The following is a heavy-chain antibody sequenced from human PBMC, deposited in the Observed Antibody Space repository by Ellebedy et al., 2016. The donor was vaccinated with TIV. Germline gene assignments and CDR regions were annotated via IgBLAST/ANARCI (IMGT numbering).Heavy chain of an antibody. D-gene: IGHD3-22*01. Sequence: SETLSLXXTVSGGSVNGNSYYWAWIRQPPGKGLEWIGSIRYTGSPYYNPSLKSRVTISIDTSRNHFSLDLTSVTAADTAVYYCATPIVVVRTGDYAFDVWGQGTMATVSS. CDR1: GGSVNGNSYY. J-gene: IGHJ3*01. CDR3: ATPIVVVRTGDYAFDV. CDR2: IRYTGSP. V-gene: IGHV4-39*02.